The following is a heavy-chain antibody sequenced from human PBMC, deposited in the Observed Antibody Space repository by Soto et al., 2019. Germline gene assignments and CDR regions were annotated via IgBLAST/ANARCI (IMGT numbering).Heavy chain of an antibody. V-gene: IGHV4-34*01. J-gene: IGHJ6*02. Sequence: ASETLSLTCAVYGGSFSGYYWSWIRQPPGKGLEWIGEINHSGSTNYNPSLKSRVTISVDTSKNQFSLKLSSVTAADTAVYYCARERPITMVRGVIITSYYYGMDVWGQGTTVTVSS. D-gene: IGHD3-10*01. CDR2: INHSGST. CDR3: ARERPITMVRGVIITSYYYGMDV. CDR1: GGSFSGYY.